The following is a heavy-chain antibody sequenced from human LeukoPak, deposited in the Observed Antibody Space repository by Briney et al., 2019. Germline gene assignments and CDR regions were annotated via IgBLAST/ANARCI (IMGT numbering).Heavy chain of an antibody. CDR1: GGSISTYY. Sequence: PSETPSLTCTVSGGSISTYYWSWIRQPPGKGLEWIGEINHSGSTNYNPSLKSRVTISVDTSKNQFSLKLSSVTAADTAVYYCASALAAAHDASDIWGQGTMVTVSS. D-gene: IGHD6-13*01. J-gene: IGHJ3*02. CDR2: INHSGST. CDR3: ASALAAAHDASDI. V-gene: IGHV4-34*01.